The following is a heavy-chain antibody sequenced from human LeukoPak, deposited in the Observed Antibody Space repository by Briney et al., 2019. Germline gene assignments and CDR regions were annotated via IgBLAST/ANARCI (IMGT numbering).Heavy chain of an antibody. J-gene: IGHJ6*03. Sequence: PGGSLRLSCAASGFTFSSYEMNWVRQAPGKGLEWVSYISSSGSTIYYADSVKGRFTISRDNAKNSLYLQMNSLRAEDTAVYYCAKEESGRPYYYMDVWGKGTTVTVSS. CDR2: ISSSGSTI. CDR1: GFTFSSYE. D-gene: IGHD3-10*01. V-gene: IGHV3-48*03. CDR3: AKEESGRPYYYMDV.